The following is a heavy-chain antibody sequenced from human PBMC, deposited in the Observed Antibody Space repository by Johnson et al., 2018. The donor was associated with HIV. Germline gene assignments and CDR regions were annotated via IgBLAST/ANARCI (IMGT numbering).Heavy chain of an antibody. CDR3: ATWPYYYDTSEDAFDI. D-gene: IGHD3-22*01. J-gene: IGHJ3*02. Sequence: QMQLVESGGGVVKPGGSLRLSCAASGFTFSDYYMSWIRQAPGKGLEWISYISSSGSTIYYADSVKGRFTISRDNAKNSLYLQMNSLRAEDTAVYYCATWPYYYDTSEDAFDIWGQGTMVTVSS. CDR1: GFTFSDYY. CDR2: ISSSGSTI. V-gene: IGHV3-11*01.